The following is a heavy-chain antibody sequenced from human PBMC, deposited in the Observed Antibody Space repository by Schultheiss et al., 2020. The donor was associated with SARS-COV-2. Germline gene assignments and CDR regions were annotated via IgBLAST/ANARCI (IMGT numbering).Heavy chain of an antibody. V-gene: IGHV4-59*12. Sequence: SETLSLTCTVSGGSISRSYWSWIRQPPGKGLEWIGEINHSGSTNYNPSLKSRVTISVDTSKNQFSLKLSSVTAADTAVYYCARDQIHWFDPWGQGTLVTVSS. CDR3: ARDQIHWFDP. J-gene: IGHJ5*02. CDR2: INHSGST. CDR1: GGSISRSY.